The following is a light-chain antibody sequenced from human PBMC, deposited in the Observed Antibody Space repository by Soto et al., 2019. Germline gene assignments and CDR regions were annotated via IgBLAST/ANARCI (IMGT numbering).Light chain of an antibody. CDR3: SSYRDTHNLV. CDR2: EDS. Sequence: QSVLTQPASVSGSPGQSITISCTGTSSDVGGYNYVSWYQHHPGRAPKLMIYEDSNRPSGVSNRFSGSKSGNTASLTISGLQAEDEADYYCSSYRDTHNLVFGIGTKVTVL. V-gene: IGLV2-14*01. J-gene: IGLJ1*01. CDR1: SSDVGGYNY.